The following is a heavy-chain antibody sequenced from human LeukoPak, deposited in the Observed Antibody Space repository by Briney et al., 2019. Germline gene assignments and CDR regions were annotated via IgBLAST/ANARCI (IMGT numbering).Heavy chain of an antibody. CDR3: ARPCGDAMYYYGMDV. CDR1: GFTFSSYS. CDR2: ISSSSSYI. D-gene: IGHD3-10*01. Sequence: PGGSLRLSCAASGFTFSSYSMNWVRQAPGKGLEWVSSISSSSSYIYYADSVKGRFTISRDNAKNSLYLQMNSLRAEDTAVYYCARPCGDAMYYYGMDVWGQGTTVTVSS. V-gene: IGHV3-21*01. J-gene: IGHJ6*02.